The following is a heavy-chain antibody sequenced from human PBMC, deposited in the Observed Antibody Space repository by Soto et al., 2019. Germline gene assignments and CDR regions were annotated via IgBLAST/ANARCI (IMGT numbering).Heavy chain of an antibody. Sequence: PGESLKISCKASRHSLTSYWIAWVRQMPGKGLQWMGIIYPDDSDTRYSPSFQGQVTISADKSVSTAYLQWKSPKASDTAVYYCAKTFSSASNDAFDIWGQGTMVTVSS. CDR1: RHSLTSYW. CDR2: IYPDDSDT. D-gene: IGHD3-22*01. J-gene: IGHJ3*02. CDR3: AKTFSSASNDAFDI. V-gene: IGHV5-51*01.